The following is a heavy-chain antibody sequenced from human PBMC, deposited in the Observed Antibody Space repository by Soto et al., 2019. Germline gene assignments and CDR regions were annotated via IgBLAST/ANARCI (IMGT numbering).Heavy chain of an antibody. CDR3: ARILDHSPTWYGH. CDR2: ISASGGSA. D-gene: IGHD6-13*01. J-gene: IGHJ4*02. V-gene: IGHV3-23*01. CDR1: GFSFSTYA. Sequence: GGSLRLSCAASGFSFSTYAMSWVRQAPGKGLEWVSGISASGGSAYYADSVKGRFTISRDNSRSTLYLQMNSLGAGDTATYYGARILDHSPTWYGHWGQGTQVTVS.